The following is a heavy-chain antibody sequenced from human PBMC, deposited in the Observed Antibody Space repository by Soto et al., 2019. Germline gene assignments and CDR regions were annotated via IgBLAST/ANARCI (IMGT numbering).Heavy chain of an antibody. CDR2: IWYDGSNK. Sequence: GGSLRLSCAASGFTFSSYGMHWVRQAPGKGLEWVAVIWYDGSNKYYADSVKGRFTISRDNSKNTLYLQMNSLRAEDTAVYYCVRDSGSYDNKPANFYYYGMDVWGQGTTVTVSS. D-gene: IGHD3-10*01. CDR1: GFTFSSYG. V-gene: IGHV3-33*01. CDR3: VRDSGSYDNKPANFYYYGMDV. J-gene: IGHJ6*02.